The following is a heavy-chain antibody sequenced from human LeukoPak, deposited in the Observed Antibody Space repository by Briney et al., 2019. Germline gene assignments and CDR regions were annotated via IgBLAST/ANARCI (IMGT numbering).Heavy chain of an antibody. CDR2: IYWDDDK. Sequence: SGPTLVKPTQTLTLTCTFSGFSLSTSGVGVGWIRQPPGKALEWLALIYWDDDKRYSPSLKSRPTITKDTSKNQVVLTMTNMDPVDTATYYCAHRGGCSGGSCYGDAFDIWGQGTMVTVSS. CDR1: GFSLSTSGVG. V-gene: IGHV2-5*02. D-gene: IGHD2-15*01. CDR3: AHRGGCSGGSCYGDAFDI. J-gene: IGHJ3*02.